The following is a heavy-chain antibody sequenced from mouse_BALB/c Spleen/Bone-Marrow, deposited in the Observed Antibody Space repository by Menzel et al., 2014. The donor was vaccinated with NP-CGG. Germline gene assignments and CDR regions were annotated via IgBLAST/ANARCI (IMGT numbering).Heavy chain of an antibody. V-gene: IGHV3-1*02. D-gene: IGHD1-1*01. J-gene: IGHJ4*01. Sequence: EVKLVESGPDLVKPSQSLSLTCTATGYSITSGYTWHWIRQFPGNTLEWMGYIHYSGTTNYNPSLKSRISITRDTTKNQFFLQLNSVTTEDTATYYCAITTVVNAMDYWGQGTSVTVSS. CDR1: GYSITSGYT. CDR2: IHYSGTT. CDR3: AITTVVNAMDY.